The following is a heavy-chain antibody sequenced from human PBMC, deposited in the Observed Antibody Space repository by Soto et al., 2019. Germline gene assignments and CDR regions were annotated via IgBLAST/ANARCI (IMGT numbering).Heavy chain of an antibody. Sequence: EVQLVESGGGLVKPGGSLRLSCAASGFTFSSYSMNWVRQAPGKGLELVSSISSTSSFIYYADSVKGRFTISRDNAKNSLYLQMNSLRAEDTAVYYCARDTEQQEFYFDYWGQGTLVTVSS. V-gene: IGHV3-21*01. D-gene: IGHD6-13*01. CDR2: ISSTSSFI. CDR1: GFTFSSYS. CDR3: ARDTEQQEFYFDY. J-gene: IGHJ4*02.